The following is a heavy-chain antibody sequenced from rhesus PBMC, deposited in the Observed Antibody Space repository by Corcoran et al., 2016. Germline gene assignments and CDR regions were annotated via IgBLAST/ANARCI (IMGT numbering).Heavy chain of an antibody. V-gene: IGHV4S12*01. CDR3: ARGVRRFDV. Sequence: QVQLQESGPGLVKPSETVSLTCAVSGGSISSCHWWSWIRQPPGKGLEWVGGIYSNSESTNYNPSLKSRVTISKDTSKNQFSLKLSSVTAADTAVYYCARGVRRFDVWGPGVLVTVSS. J-gene: IGHJ5-1*01. D-gene: IGHD2-2*01. CDR2: IYSNSEST. CDR1: GGSISSCHW.